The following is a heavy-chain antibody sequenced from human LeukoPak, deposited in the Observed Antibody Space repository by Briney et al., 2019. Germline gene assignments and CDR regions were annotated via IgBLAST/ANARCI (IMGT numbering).Heavy chain of an antibody. J-gene: IGHJ5*02. CDR3: ARLAVVAANPHINWFDP. V-gene: IGHV3-30*04. Sequence: PGGSLRLSCAASGFTFSSYAMHWVRQAPGKGLEWVAVISYDGSNKYYADSVKGRFTISRDNSKNTLYLQMNSLRAEDTAVYYCARLAVVAANPHINWFDPWGQGTLVTVSS. CDR2: ISYDGSNK. D-gene: IGHD2-15*01. CDR1: GFTFSSYA.